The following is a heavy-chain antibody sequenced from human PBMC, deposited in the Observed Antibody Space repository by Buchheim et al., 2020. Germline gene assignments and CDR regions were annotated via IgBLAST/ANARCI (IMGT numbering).Heavy chain of an antibody. CDR3: ARASNYGGHRVAMDV. J-gene: IGHJ6*02. D-gene: IGHD4-23*01. V-gene: IGHV4-59*13. CDR1: AGSISTYF. CDR2: VSNGGGA. Sequence: QVQLQESGPGLVKPSETLSLTCTVSAGSISTYFWTWVRQPPGQGLEWIGYVSNGGGASYNPSLKSRVTMSVDTSKNQFSLKVNSVIAADTAVYFCARASNYGGHRVAMDVWGQGTT.